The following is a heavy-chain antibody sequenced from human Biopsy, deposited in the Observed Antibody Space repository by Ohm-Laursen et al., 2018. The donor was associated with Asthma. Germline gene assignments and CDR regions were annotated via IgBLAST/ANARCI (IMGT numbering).Heavy chain of an antibody. Sequence: SVKASCKPLGGTLTTYVIGWARQAPGQGLESMGGINSVFGTTTYPQKFQDRVTITADDSTSTVYMELSSLRSEDTAVYYCARKAGSCISRTCYSLDFWGQGTLVTVSS. D-gene: IGHD2-2*01. CDR3: ARKAGSCISRTCYSLDF. J-gene: IGHJ4*02. CDR1: GGTLTTYV. CDR2: INSVFGTT. V-gene: IGHV1-69*13.